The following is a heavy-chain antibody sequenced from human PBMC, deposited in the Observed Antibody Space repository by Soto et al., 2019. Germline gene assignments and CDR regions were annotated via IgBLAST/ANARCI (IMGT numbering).Heavy chain of an antibody. D-gene: IGHD3-3*01. CDR1: GFTVSSYA. J-gene: IGHJ4*02. CDR2: ISGGGGIT. CDR3: AKEGATYYAFWSGSYLHFDY. V-gene: IGHV3-23*01. Sequence: EVQLLESGGGLVQPGGSLRLSCAASGFTVSSYAMSWVRQAPGKGLEWVSAISGGGGITYYADSMKGRFTICRDTTKNKQYLHMNSLRANDTAVYYCAKEGATYYAFWSGSYLHFDYWGKGTPVTVSS.